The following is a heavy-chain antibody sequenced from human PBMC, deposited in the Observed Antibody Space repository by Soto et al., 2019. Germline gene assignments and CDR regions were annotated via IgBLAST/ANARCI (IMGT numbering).Heavy chain of an antibody. V-gene: IGHV1-8*01. CDR3: ARVASYDFWSGYPFFDNYYYMDV. D-gene: IGHD3-3*01. CDR1: GYTFTSYD. J-gene: IGHJ6*03. CDR2: MNPNSGNT. Sequence: ASVKVSCKAFGYTFTSYDINWVRQATGQGLEWMGWMNPNSGNTGYAQKFQGRVTMTRNTSISTAYMELSSLRSEDTAVYYCARVASYDFWSGYPFFDNYYYMDVWGKGTTVTVSS.